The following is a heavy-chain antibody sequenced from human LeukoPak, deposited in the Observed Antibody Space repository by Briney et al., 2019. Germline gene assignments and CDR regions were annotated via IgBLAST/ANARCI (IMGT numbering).Heavy chain of an antibody. CDR2: IYYSGST. CDR1: GGSISSYY. J-gene: IGHJ1*01. V-gene: IGHV4-59*01. Sequence: PSETLSLTCTVSGGSISSYYWSWIRQPPGKGLEWIGYIYYSGSTNYNPSLKSRVTISVDTSKNQFSLKLSSVTAADTAVYYCAGGRPGAEYFQHWGQGTLVTVSS. CDR3: AGGRPGAEYFQH.